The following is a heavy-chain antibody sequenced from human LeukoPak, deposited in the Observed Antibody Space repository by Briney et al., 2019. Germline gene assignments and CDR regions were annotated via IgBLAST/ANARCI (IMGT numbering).Heavy chain of an antibody. D-gene: IGHD6-19*01. Sequence: ESGRSLRLSCAASGFTFDDYAMHWVRQAPGKGLEWVSAISGSGGSAYYADSVKGRFTISRDNSKNTLYLQMNSLRAEDTAVYYCAKRRFSAVAGKDYWGQGTLVTVSS. CDR2: ISGSGGSA. V-gene: IGHV3-23*01. J-gene: IGHJ4*02. CDR1: GFTFDDYA. CDR3: AKRRFSAVAGKDY.